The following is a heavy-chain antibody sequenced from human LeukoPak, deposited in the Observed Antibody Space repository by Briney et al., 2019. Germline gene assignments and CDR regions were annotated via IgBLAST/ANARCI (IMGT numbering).Heavy chain of an antibody. J-gene: IGHJ4*02. CDR1: GGTFSIYA. D-gene: IGHD2-15*01. CDR2: IIPILGIA. Sequence: SVKVSCKASGGTFSIYAISWVRQAPGQGLEWMGRIIPILGIANYAQKFQGRVTITADKSTSTAYMELSSLRSEDTAVYYCARVSCSGGSCYHLGYWGQGTLVTVSS. CDR3: ARVSCSGGSCYHLGY. V-gene: IGHV1-69*04.